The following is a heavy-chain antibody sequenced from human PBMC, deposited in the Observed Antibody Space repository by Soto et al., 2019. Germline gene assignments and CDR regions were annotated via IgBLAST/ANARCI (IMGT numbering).Heavy chain of an antibody. CDR2: IYWDDDK. D-gene: IGHD3-3*01. Sequence: SGPTLVNPTQTLTLTCTFSGFSLSTSGVGVGWIRQPPGKALEWLALIYWDDDKRYSPSLKSRLTITKDTSKNQVVLTMTNMDPVDTATYYCAHRYQFLEWFRDAFDIWGQGTMVTVSS. V-gene: IGHV2-5*02. J-gene: IGHJ3*02. CDR1: GFSLSTSGVG. CDR3: AHRYQFLEWFRDAFDI.